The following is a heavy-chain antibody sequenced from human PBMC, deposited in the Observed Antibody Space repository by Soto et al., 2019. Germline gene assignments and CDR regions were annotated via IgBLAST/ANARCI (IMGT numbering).Heavy chain of an antibody. CDR1: GGSISSYY. J-gene: IGHJ6*02. Sequence: PSETLSLTCTVSGGSISSYYWSWIRQPPGKGLEWIGYIYYSGSTSYNPSLKSRLTISVDTSKNQFSLRLKSVTAADTAVYYCARGTKYYYQGMDVWGQGTKVTVSS. CDR2: IYYSGST. V-gene: IGHV4-59*01. CDR3: ARGTKYYYQGMDV.